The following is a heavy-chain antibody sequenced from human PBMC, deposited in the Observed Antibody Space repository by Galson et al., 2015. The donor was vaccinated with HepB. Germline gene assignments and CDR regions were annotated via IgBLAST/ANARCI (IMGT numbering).Heavy chain of an antibody. CDR1: GYTFTSYG. V-gene: IGHV1-18*01. CDR3: ARSARGLDAFEI. J-gene: IGHJ3*02. CDR2: ISAYNGNT. Sequence: SVKVSCKASGYTFTSYGISWVRQAPGQGLEWMGWISAYNGNTDYAQKLQGRVTMTTDTSTSTAYMELRSLRSDDTAVYYCARSARGLDAFEIWGQGTMVTVSS. D-gene: IGHD2-15*01.